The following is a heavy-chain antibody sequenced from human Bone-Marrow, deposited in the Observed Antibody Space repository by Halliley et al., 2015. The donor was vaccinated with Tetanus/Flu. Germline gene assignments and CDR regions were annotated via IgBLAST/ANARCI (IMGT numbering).Heavy chain of an antibody. Sequence: TLSLTCAVSGGSVSSGLYSWNWIRRSPGKGLEWIGDIYHSGNTHYNPSLKSRVTISLDRAKNQFSLKMTSLTAADTAMYYCARGNLRSLDSWGQGTLVTVSS. CDR1: GGSVSSGLYS. V-gene: IGHV4-30-2*06. D-gene: IGHD1-26*01. CDR3: ARGNLRSLDS. J-gene: IGHJ4*02. CDR2: IYHSGNT.